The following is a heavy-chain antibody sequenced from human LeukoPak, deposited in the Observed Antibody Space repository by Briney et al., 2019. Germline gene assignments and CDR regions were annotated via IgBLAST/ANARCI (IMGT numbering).Heavy chain of an antibody. CDR2: IYGEVST. Sequence: GGSLRLSCAASGFTVSSMYMSWVRQAPGKGLEWVSVIYGEVSTYYADSVKGRFTISRDNSKNTLYLQMNSLRVEDTAVYYCARGTSSSSWYWFDPWGQGTLVTVSS. CDR1: GFTVSSMY. V-gene: IGHV3-53*01. J-gene: IGHJ5*02. CDR3: ARGTSSSSWYWFDP. D-gene: IGHD6-13*01.